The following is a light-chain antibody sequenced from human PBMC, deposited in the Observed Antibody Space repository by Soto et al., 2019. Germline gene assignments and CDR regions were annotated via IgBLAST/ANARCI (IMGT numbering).Light chain of an antibody. Sequence: QSVRPQSASVPWSPGDSITISCTGTSSYVGGYNYVSWYQQQSGKAPKLMIHEVSNRPSGVSNRFSGSKSGNTASLTISGLQAEDEADYYCSSFTGSRAYVFGTGTKVTXL. J-gene: IGLJ1*01. CDR1: SSYVGGYNY. CDR3: SSFTGSRAYV. CDR2: EVS. V-gene: IGLV2-14*01.